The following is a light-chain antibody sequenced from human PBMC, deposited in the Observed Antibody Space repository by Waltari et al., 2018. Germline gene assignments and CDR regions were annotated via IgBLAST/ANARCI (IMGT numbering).Light chain of an antibody. CDR1: QSVSSSS. CDR3: QQYGSSPLYT. Sequence: EIVLTQSPGTLSLSPGERATLSCRASQSVSSSSLAWYQQKPGQAPRLLIYGASIRATGIPDRFSGSGSGTDFSLTISRLEPEDFALYYCQQYGSSPLYTFGQGTKLEIK. CDR2: GAS. V-gene: IGKV3-20*01. J-gene: IGKJ2*01.